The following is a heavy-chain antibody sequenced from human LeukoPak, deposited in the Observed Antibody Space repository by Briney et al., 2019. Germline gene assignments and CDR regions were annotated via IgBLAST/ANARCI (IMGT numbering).Heavy chain of an antibody. Sequence: GGSLRLSCAASGFTPSRYWMSWVRQAPGKGLEWVANMKQDGSEKNYVDSVKGRFTISRDNAENSLHLQMNSLRAEDTAVYYCARDFNYYDSSVNYFDYWGQGTLVTVSS. V-gene: IGHV3-7*01. J-gene: IGHJ4*02. CDR1: GFTPSRYW. CDR2: MKQDGSEK. CDR3: ARDFNYYDSSVNYFDY. D-gene: IGHD3-22*01.